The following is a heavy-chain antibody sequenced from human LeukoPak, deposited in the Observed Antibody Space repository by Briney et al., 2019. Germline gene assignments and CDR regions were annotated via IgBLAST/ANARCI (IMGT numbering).Heavy chain of an antibody. CDR2: ISSSGSTI. CDR3: AREGGIVVVPAANDAFDI. CDR1: GFTFSSYE. Sequence: GGFLRLSCAASGFTFSSYEMNWVRQAPGKGLEWVSYISSSGSTIYYADSVKGRFTISRDNAKNSLYLQMNSLRAEDTAVYYCAREGGIVVVPAANDAFDIWGQGTMVTVSS. J-gene: IGHJ3*02. V-gene: IGHV3-48*03. D-gene: IGHD2-2*01.